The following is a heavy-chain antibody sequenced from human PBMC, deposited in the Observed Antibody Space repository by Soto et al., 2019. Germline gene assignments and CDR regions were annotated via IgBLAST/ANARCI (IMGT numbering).Heavy chain of an antibody. CDR2: VYYSGNT. V-gene: IGHV4-59*01. D-gene: IGHD6-13*01. CDR1: GGSISPYY. CDR3: ARKGAAASYAHYYMDV. J-gene: IGHJ6*03. Sequence: LSLTCTVSGGSISPYYWSWIRQPPGKGLEWIGYVYYSGNTNYNPSLESRVTISVDTSRNRFSLNLTSATSADTAVYYCARKGAAASYAHYYMDVWGRGTAVTVSS.